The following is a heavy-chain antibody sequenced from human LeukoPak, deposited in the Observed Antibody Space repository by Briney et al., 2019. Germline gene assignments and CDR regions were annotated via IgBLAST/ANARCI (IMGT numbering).Heavy chain of an antibody. Sequence: PSETPSLTCTVSGGSISSYYWSWIRQPPGKGLEGIGYSYYSWSTYYNPSLKRRVTISVDTSKNQFSLKLSSVTAADTAVYYCARGNEYSSSSVHNWGQGTLVTVSS. V-gene: IGHV4-59*08. CDR2: SYYSWST. CDR1: GGSISSYY. D-gene: IGHD6-6*01. CDR3: ARGNEYSSSSVHN. J-gene: IGHJ4*02.